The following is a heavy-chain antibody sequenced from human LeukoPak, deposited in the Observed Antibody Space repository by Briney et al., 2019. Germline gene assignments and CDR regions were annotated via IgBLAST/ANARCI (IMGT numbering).Heavy chain of an antibody. D-gene: IGHD3-16*01. V-gene: IGHV3-48*03. CDR3: AKSGAVRFDY. CDR2: ISSSGSAI. Sequence: GGSLRLSCAAPGFTFRSYVINRVRQAPGKGLGWVSYISSSGSAIYYADSVKGRFTISRDNSKNTLYLQMNSLRAKDTAVYYCAKSGAVRFDYWGQGTPVTVSS. CDR1: GFTFRSYV. J-gene: IGHJ4*02.